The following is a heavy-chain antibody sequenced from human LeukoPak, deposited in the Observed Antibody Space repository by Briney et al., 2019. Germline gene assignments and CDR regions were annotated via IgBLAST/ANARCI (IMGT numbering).Heavy chain of an antibody. D-gene: IGHD1-1*01. CDR3: ARRSRQPRHAYFDY. CDR1: GDTFSNDA. Sequence: GASVKVSCKTSGDTFSNDAISWVRQAPGQGPEWMGAIIPKFGTTNYAQKFRGRVSITTDDSTTTAYMELSRLKSDDTAVYYCARRSRQPRHAYFDYWGLGTLVTVSS. CDR2: IIPKFGTT. J-gene: IGHJ4*02. V-gene: IGHV1-69*05.